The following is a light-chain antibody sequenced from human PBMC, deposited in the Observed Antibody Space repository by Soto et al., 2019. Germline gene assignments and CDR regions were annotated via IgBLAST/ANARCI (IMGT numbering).Light chain of an antibody. CDR3: VSYTSSSTLYV. J-gene: IGLJ1*01. CDR1: SSDVGGSNS. Sequence: QPVLTQPASVSGSPGQSITISCTGTSSDVGGSNSVSWYQQHSGKAPTLIIYEVRHRPSGVSNRFSGSKSGNTASLTISGLQAEDEADYYCVSYTSSSTLYVFGTGTKLTVL. CDR2: EVR. V-gene: IGLV2-14*01.